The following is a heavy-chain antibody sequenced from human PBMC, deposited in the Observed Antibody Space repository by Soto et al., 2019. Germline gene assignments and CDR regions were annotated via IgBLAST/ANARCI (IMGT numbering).Heavy chain of an antibody. J-gene: IGHJ6*02. CDR3: ARGYGNGNDNNAMDV. V-gene: IGHV1-46*01. CDR2: INPSGGYT. Sequence: GASVKVSCKASGYSLTSHHLHWVRQAPGHGLEWMGLINPSGGYTNYAQKFQGRVTMNRDTSTSTVYMEVSSLRSGDTAVYYCARGYGNGNDNNAMDVWGQGATVTVSS. D-gene: IGHD5-18*01. CDR1: GYSLTSHH.